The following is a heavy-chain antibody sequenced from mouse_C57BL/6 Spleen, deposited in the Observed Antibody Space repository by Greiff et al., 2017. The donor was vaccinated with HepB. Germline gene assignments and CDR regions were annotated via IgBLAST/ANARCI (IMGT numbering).Heavy chain of an antibody. J-gene: IGHJ4*01. V-gene: IGHV2-6*03. CDR3: ASSTVVATDYAMDY. Sequence: VMLVESGPGLVAPSQSLSITCTVSGFSLTSYGVHWVRQPPGKGLEWLVVIWSDGSTTYNSAHKSRLSISKDNSKSQVFLKMNSLQTDDTAMYYCASSTVVATDYAMDYWGQGTSVTVSS. CDR2: IWSDGST. CDR1: GFSLTSYG. D-gene: IGHD1-1*01.